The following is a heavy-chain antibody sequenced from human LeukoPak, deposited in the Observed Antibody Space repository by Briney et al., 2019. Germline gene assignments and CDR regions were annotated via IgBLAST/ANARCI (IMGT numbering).Heavy chain of an antibody. CDR1: GCTFSSYA. V-gene: IGHV3-23*01. CDR3: ARDSREGWWVDY. Sequence: GGSLRLSCAASGCTFSSYAMSWVRQAPGKGLEWVSAISGSGGSTYYADSVKGRFTISRDNSKNTLYLQMNSLRAEDTAVYYCARDSREGWWVDYWGQGTLVTVSS. D-gene: IGHD2-8*02. J-gene: IGHJ4*02. CDR2: ISGSGGST.